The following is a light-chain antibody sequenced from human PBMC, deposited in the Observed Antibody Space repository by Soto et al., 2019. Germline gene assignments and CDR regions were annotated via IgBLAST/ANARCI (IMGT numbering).Light chain of an antibody. CDR1: SSDVGGYNY. CDR2: DVI. Sequence: QSALTQAASVSGSPGQSITISCTGTSSDVGGYNYVSWYQHHPGKAPKLMIFDVINRPSGVSNRFSGSKSGNTASLTISGLQPEDEADYYCSSYTASNTRQIVFGTGTKVTVL. CDR3: SSYTASNTRQIV. J-gene: IGLJ1*01. V-gene: IGLV2-14*03.